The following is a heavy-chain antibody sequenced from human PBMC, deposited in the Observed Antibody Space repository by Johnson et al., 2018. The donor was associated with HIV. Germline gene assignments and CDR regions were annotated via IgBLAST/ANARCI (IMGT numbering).Heavy chain of an antibody. CDR1: GFTVIGNY. Sequence: VQLVESGGGVVQPGRSLRLSCAASGFTVIGNYMSWVRQAPGKGLEWVSVIYSGGSTYYADSVKGRFTISRDNSKNTLYLQMNSLRAEDTAVYHCAREGAWEVRPGAFDIWGQGTTVTVSS. CDR3: AREGAWEVRPGAFDI. V-gene: IGHV3-66*01. J-gene: IGHJ3*02. CDR2: IYSGGST. D-gene: IGHD1-26*01.